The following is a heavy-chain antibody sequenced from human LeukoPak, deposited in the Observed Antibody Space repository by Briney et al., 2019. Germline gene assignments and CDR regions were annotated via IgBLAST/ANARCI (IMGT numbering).Heavy chain of an antibody. J-gene: IGHJ4*02. D-gene: IGHD1-26*01. CDR3: ARDRQFKGWETAIGHYYFDY. CDR2: IKQDGSEK. V-gene: IGHV3-7*01. CDR1: GFTFSSYW. Sequence: PGGSLRLSCAASGFTFSSYWMSWVRQAPGKGLEWVANIKQDGSEKYYVDSVKGRFTISRDNAKNSLYLQMNSLRAEDTAVYYCARDRQFKGWETAIGHYYFDYWGQGTLVTVSS.